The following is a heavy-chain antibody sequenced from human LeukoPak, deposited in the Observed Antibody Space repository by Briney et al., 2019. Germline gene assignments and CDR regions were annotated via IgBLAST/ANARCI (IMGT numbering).Heavy chain of an antibody. V-gene: IGHV1-18*01. J-gene: IGHJ4*02. CDR3: ARGPPGEQWLVAFDY. CDR2: ISAYNDNT. CDR1: GYIFTSYG. D-gene: IGHD6-19*01. Sequence: ASVKVSCKASGYIFTSYGISWVRQAPGHGLEWMGWISAYNDNTIYAQKLQGRVTMTTDTSTSTAYMELRSLRSDDTAVYYCARGPPGEQWLVAFDYWGQGTLVTVSS.